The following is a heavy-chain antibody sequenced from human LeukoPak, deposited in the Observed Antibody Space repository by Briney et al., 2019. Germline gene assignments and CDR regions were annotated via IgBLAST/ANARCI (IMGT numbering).Heavy chain of an antibody. CDR3: ARCGSATCSGDAFDI. CDR2: THHTGST. D-gene: IGHD2-2*01. Sequence: PSETLSLTCTVSGYSISTGYYWGCIRQPPGKGLEWIGSTHHTGSTYNNPSLKSRVIISVDTSKNQFSLKLNSVTAADTAVYYCARCGSATCSGDAFDIWGQGTMVTVSP. V-gene: IGHV4-38-2*02. J-gene: IGHJ3*02. CDR1: GYSISTGYY.